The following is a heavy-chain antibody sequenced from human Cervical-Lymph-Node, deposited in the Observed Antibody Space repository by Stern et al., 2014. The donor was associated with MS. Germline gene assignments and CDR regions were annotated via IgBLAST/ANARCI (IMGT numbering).Heavy chain of an antibody. V-gene: IGHV1-69*01. D-gene: IGHD5-18*01. CDR3: ATGRGNTYGFDN. J-gene: IGHJ4*02. CDR2: ISPLFGKA. CDR1: GGTFNRYV. Sequence: QVQLVQSGAEVKKPGSSVKVSCKASGGTFNRYVFSWVRQAPGQGLEWMGGISPLFGKANYAQKFQGRVSLTADESASTTYMEVTSLRSEDTAIYYCATGRGNTYGFDNWGQGTLVTVSS.